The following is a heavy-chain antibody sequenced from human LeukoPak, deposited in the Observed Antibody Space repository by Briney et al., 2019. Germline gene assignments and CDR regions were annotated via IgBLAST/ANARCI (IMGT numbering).Heavy chain of an antibody. V-gene: IGHV4-34*01. J-gene: IGHJ6*04. CDR2: IKHSGST. D-gene: IGHD2-2*01. Sequence: SETLSLTCAVYGGSFSGYYWSWIRQPPGKGLEWIGEIKHSGSTNYNPSLKSRVTISVDTSKNQFSLKLSSVTAADTAVYYCARPGYCSSTSCSDGMDVWGKGTTVTASS. CDR3: ARPGYCSSTSCSDGMDV. CDR1: GGSFSGYY.